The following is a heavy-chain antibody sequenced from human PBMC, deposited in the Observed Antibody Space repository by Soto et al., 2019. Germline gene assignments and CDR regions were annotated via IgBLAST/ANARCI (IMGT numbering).Heavy chain of an antibody. D-gene: IGHD6-19*01. Sequence: SGPTLVNPTQTLTLTCTFSGFSLSTSGMCVSWIRQPPGKALEWLARIDWDGDKYYSTSLKTRLTISKENSKNQVVLTMTNMDPVDTAPFYCARIRVDGGQWPFDYWGQGTLVTVSS. CDR3: ARIRVDGGQWPFDY. CDR1: GFSLSTSGMC. J-gene: IGHJ4*02. CDR2: IDWDGDK. V-gene: IGHV2-70*11.